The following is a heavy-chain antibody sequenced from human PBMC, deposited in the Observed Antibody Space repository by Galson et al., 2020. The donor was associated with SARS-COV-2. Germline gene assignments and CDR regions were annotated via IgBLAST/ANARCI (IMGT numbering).Heavy chain of an antibody. V-gene: IGHV3-21*01. Sequence: GGSLRLSCAASGFTFSSYSMNWVRQAPGKGLEWVSSISSSSSYIYYADSVKGRFTISRDNAKNSLYLQMNSLRAEDTAVYYCARDPMTYCSSTSCLKYGMDVWGQGTTVTVSS. CDR3: ARDPMTYCSSTSCLKYGMDV. D-gene: IGHD2-2*01. J-gene: IGHJ6*02. CDR2: ISSSSSYI. CDR1: GFTFSSYS.